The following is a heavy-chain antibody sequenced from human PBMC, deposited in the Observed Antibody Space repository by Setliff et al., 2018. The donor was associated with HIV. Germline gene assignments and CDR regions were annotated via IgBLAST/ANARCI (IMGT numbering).Heavy chain of an antibody. J-gene: IGHJ6*03. CDR1: GYTFTSYG. D-gene: IGHD5-12*01. Sequence: ASVKVSCKASGYTFTSYGISWVRQAPGQGLEWMGWISAYNGNTNYAQKLQGRVTMTTDTSTSTVYMELSSLRSEDTAVYYCARAGVGGYSGYDRDYYYYMDVWGKGTTVTVSS. CDR2: ISAYNGNT. V-gene: IGHV1-18*01. CDR3: ARAGVGGYSGYDRDYYYYMDV.